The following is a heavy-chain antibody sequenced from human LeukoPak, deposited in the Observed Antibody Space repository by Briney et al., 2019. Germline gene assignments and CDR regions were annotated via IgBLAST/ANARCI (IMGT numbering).Heavy chain of an antibody. D-gene: IGHD3-22*01. CDR3: ARGRVVNNYYYYMDV. J-gene: IGHJ6*03. CDR2: IIPILGIA. V-gene: IGHV1-69*02. Sequence: SVKVSCKASEGTFSSYTISWVRQAPGQGLEWMGRIIPILGIANYAQKFQGRVTITADESTSTAYMELSSLRSEDTAVYYCARGRVVNNYYYYMDVWGKGTTVTVSS. CDR1: EGTFSSYT.